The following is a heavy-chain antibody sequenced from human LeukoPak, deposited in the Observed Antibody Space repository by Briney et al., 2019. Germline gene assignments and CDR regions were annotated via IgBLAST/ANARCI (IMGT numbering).Heavy chain of an antibody. CDR3: ARAGSDYGDYASDY. CDR2: IYYSGST. CDR1: GGSISSDY. V-gene: IGHV4-59*01. J-gene: IGHJ4*02. Sequence: SETLSLTCTVSGGSISSDYWSWIRQPPGKGLEWIGYIYYSGSTNYNPSLKSRVTISVDTSKNQFSLKLSSVTAADTAVYYCARAGSDYGDYASDYWGQGTLVTVSS. D-gene: IGHD4-17*01.